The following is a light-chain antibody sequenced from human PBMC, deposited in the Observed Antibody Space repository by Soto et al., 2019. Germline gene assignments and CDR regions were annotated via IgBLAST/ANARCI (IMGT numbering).Light chain of an antibody. CDR3: QQTNTFPST. J-gene: IGKJ5*01. V-gene: IGKV1D-12*01. CDR1: QGIGSW. Sequence: DIQMTQSPSSVSASVGDRVTITCRASQGIGSWLAWYQHKPGKAPKLLIYAASNLQGGVPSRFSGSGSVTDFALTINSLQPEDFSTYYCQQTNTFPSTFGQWTRLEI. CDR2: AAS.